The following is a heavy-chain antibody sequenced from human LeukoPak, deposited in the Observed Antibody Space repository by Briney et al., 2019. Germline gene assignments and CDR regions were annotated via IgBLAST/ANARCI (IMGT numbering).Heavy chain of an antibody. CDR2: IYYSGST. D-gene: IGHD4-17*01. CDR3: ARHGRDGDYVAY. Sequence: KPSETPSLTCTVSGGSISSSSYYWGWIRQPPGKGLGWIGSIYYSGSTYYNPSLKSRVTISVDTSKNQFSLKLSSVTAADTAVYYCARHGRDGDYVAYWGQGTLVTVSS. CDR1: GGSISSSSYY. V-gene: IGHV4-39*01. J-gene: IGHJ4*02.